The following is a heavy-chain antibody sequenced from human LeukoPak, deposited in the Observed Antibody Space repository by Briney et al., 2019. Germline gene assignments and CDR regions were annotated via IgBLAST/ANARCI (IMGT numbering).Heavy chain of an antibody. D-gene: IGHD2-2*01. J-gene: IGHJ3*02. CDR3: ARAYQLPGCDAFDI. V-gene: IGHV4-34*01. Sequence: GEINHSGSTNYNPSLKSRVTISVDTSKNQFSLKLSSVTAADTAVYYCARAYQLPGCDAFDIWGQGTMVTVSS. CDR2: INHSGST.